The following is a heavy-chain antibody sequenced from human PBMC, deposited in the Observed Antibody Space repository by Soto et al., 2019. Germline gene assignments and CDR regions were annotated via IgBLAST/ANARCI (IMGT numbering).Heavy chain of an antibody. D-gene: IGHD1-1*01. CDR2: ISGSGGTT. V-gene: IGHV3-23*01. Sequence: GGSLRLSCAASGFNFSNYAMSWVRQAPGKGLEWVSGISGSGGTTYYADSVKGRFTLSRDNSKNTLYLQMNSLRAEDTAVYYCSKVRRIHWNPIDFRGEGTLVTLFS. CDR3: SKVRRIHWNPIDF. J-gene: IGHJ4*02. CDR1: GFNFSNYA.